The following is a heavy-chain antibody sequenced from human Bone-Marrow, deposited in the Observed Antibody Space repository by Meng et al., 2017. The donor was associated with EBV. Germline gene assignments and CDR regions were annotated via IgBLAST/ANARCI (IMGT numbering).Heavy chain of an antibody. CDR3: ARPFPSWQSPRLDPFGA. V-gene: IGHV4-39*01. CDR1: GDSISSFYY. D-gene: IGHD6-19*01. J-gene: IGHJ5*02. Sequence: PPLRELGPGQVKPSETLSLTCTVSGDSISSFYYWGWIRQPPGRGLEWIGSVHYTGSTYYSPSLKSRVTVSVDTSKNQFSLRLTSVTAADTAVYYCARPFPSWQSPRLDPFGAWGQGTLVTVSS. CDR2: VHYTGST.